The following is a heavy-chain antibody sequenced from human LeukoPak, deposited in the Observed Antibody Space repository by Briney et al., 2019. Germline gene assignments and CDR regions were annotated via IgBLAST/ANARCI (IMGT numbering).Heavy chain of an antibody. CDR1: GFTFSSYS. D-gene: IGHD6-13*01. Sequence: GGSLRLSCAASGFTFSSYSMNWVRQAPGKGLEWVSYISSSSSTIYYADSVKGRFTISRDNAKNSLYLQMNSLRAEDTAVYYCAREGGRSSSWYFDCWGQGTLVTVSS. V-gene: IGHV3-48*01. J-gene: IGHJ4*02. CDR3: AREGGRSSSWYFDC. CDR2: ISSSSSTI.